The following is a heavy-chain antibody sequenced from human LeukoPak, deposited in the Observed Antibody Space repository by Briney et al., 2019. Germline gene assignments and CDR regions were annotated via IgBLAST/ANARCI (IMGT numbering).Heavy chain of an antibody. V-gene: IGHV1-2*02. CDR3: ARDGIVATIFFDY. Sequence: ASVKVSCKASGYTFTGYYMHWVRQAPGQGLEWMGWINPNSGGTNYAQKFQGRVTMTRDTSISTAYMELSRLRSDDTAVYYCARDGIVATIFFDYWGQGTLVTVSS. J-gene: IGHJ4*02. D-gene: IGHD5-12*01. CDR2: INPNSGGT. CDR1: GYTFTGYY.